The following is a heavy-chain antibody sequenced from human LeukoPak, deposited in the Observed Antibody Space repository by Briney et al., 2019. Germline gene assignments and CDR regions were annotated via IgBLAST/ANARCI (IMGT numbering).Heavy chain of an antibody. D-gene: IGHD3-3*01. Sequence: SETLSLTCAVYGGSFSGYYWSWIRQPPGKGLEWIGELNHSGSTNYNPSLKSRVTISVDTSKNQFSLKLSSVTAADTAVYYCARGYPYYDFWSGYYAHNWFDPWGQGTLVTVSS. J-gene: IGHJ5*02. CDR3: ARGYPYYDFWSGYYAHNWFDP. V-gene: IGHV4-34*01. CDR2: LNHSGST. CDR1: GGSFSGYY.